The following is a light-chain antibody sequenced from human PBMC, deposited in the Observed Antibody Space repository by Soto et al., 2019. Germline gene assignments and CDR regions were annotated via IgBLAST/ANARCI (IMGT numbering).Light chain of an antibody. CDR3: SSVAGGQFV. V-gene: IGLV2-8*01. CDR1: SSDVGHYNY. Sequence: QSVLTQPPFASGSPGQSVTISCTGTSSDVGHYNYVSWYQQHPGRAPTLMIFEVSERPSGVPARFSGSKSGNTAYLTVSGLQAEDEADYYCSSVAGGQFVFGTGTKLTVL. CDR2: EVS. J-gene: IGLJ1*01.